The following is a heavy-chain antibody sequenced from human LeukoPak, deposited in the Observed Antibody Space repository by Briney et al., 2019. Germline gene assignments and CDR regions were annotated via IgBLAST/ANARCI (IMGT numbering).Heavy chain of an antibody. CDR2: IGPAGDT. CDR3: VRRDGYNSLDY. CDR1: GFIFSNYD. Sequence: GGSLRLSCAASGFIFSNYDMHWVRQATGKGLEWVSSIGPAGDTYYPGSVRGRFTISRENAKSSLSLQMNSLRAGDTAVYYCVRRDGYNSLDYWGQGTLVTVSS. J-gene: IGHJ4*02. V-gene: IGHV3-13*01. D-gene: IGHD5-24*01.